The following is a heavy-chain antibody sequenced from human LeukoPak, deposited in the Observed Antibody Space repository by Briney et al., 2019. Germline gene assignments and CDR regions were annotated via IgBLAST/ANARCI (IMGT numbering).Heavy chain of an antibody. CDR1: GFTFINYG. CDR2: LSYDGSLK. Sequence: GGSLRLSCAASGFTFINYGIHWVRQTPGKGLEWVAVLSYDGSLKYYADFVAGRFTISRDDSKNTVYLQMSSLRAEDTALYYCARDARLNYGSIDYWGQGTLVIVSS. CDR3: ARDARLNYGSIDY. D-gene: IGHD3-10*01. V-gene: IGHV3-30*04. J-gene: IGHJ4*02.